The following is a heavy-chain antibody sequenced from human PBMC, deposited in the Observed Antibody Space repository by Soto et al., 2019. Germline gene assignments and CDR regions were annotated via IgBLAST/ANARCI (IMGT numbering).Heavy chain of an antibody. CDR3: ARAPYGSGTKPYYFDY. V-gene: IGHV4-59*01. Sequence: SETLSLTCSVSGGSISSYYWSWIRQPPGKGLEWIGFIYNSGSTNYNPSLKSRVTISMDTSRNQFSLILSSVTAADTAVYYCARAPYGSGTKPYYFDYWGQGTLVTVSS. D-gene: IGHD3-10*01. CDR1: GGSISSYY. CDR2: IYNSGST. J-gene: IGHJ4*02.